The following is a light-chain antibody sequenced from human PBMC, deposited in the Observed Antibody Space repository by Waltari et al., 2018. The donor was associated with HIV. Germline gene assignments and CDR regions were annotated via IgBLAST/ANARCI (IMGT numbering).Light chain of an antibody. J-gene: IGKJ1*01. CDR1: QSVSSSS. CDR2: GAS. Sequence: EIVLTQSPGALSLSPGERATLSCRASQSVSSSSLAWYQQKPGQAPTILIYGASTRATGSPDRFSGSGSGTDFTLTISRLAPEDFAVYYCQQYGTSPRTFGQGTKVEIK. CDR3: QQYGTSPRT. V-gene: IGKV3-20*01.